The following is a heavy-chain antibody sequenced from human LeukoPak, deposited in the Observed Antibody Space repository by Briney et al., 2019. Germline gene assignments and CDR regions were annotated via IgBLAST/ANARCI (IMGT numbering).Heavy chain of an antibody. CDR2: MYYSGST. D-gene: IGHD6-13*01. J-gene: IGHJ5*02. CDR1: GGSISSGGYY. Sequence: KPSETLSLTCTVSGGSISSGGYYWSWIRQHPGGGLQWIGYMYYSGSTYYNPSLKSRLTISVDTSKNQFSLKLSSVTAADTAVYYCARRIAAAGTRWFDPWGQGTLVTVSS. V-gene: IGHV4-31*03. CDR3: ARRIAAAGTRWFDP.